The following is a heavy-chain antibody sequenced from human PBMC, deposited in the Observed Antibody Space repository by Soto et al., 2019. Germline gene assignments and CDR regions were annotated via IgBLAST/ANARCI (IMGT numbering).Heavy chain of an antibody. V-gene: IGHV3-30-3*01. CDR1: GFTFSNYT. CDR3: ARDLSSSARGDAFDI. D-gene: IGHD6-6*01. J-gene: IGHJ3*02. Sequence: PGGSLRLSCAASGFTFSNYTMHWVRQAPGKGLEWVAVISYDGSNKYYADSVKGRFTISRDNSKNTLYLQMNSLRAEDTAVSYCARDLSSSARGDAFDIWGQGTMVTVSS. CDR2: ISYDGSNK.